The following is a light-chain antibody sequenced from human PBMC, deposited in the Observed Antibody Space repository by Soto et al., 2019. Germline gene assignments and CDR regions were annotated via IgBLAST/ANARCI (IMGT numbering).Light chain of an antibody. CDR1: QSVSSN. V-gene: IGKV3-15*01. Sequence: EIVMTQSPATLSVSPGERATLSCRASQSVSSNLAWYQQKPGQAPRLLIYGASTRATGIPARFSGSGSGTDVTLTISSRQSEDVAVYDCQQYNNWPPIPFGPGTKVDIK. CDR3: QQYNNWPPIP. CDR2: GAS. J-gene: IGKJ3*01.